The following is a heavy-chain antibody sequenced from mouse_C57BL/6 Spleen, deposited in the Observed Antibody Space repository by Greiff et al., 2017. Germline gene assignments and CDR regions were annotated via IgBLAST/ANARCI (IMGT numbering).Heavy chain of an antibody. V-gene: IGHV3-6*01. CDR2: ISYDGSN. J-gene: IGHJ3*01. CDR3: ASGTTPAWFAY. D-gene: IGHD1-1*01. CDR1: GYSITSGYY. Sequence: EVKLMESGPGLVKPSQSLSLTCSVTGYSITSGYYWNWIRQFPGNKLEWMGYISYDGSNNYNPSLKNRISITRDTSKNQFFLKLNSVTTEDTATYYCASGTTPAWFAYWGQGTLVTVSA.